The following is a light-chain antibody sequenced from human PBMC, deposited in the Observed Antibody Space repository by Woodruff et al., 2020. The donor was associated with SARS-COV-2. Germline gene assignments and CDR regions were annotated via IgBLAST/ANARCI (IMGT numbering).Light chain of an antibody. CDR3: QSSDITATYRV. V-gene: IGLV3-25*01. J-gene: IGLJ3*02. CDR2: KDT. Sequence: YWYQQKPGQAPVLLINKDTERPSGVPERFSGSSSGTTVTLTISGVQGEDEADYYCQSSDITATYRVFGGGTKLTVL.